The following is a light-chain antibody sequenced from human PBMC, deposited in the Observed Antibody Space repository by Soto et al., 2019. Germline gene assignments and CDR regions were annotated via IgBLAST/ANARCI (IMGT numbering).Light chain of an antibody. CDR3: LLDFRYFWA. Sequence: AIQLTQSPSSLSASVGYSLTITCRASQAIRTALGWYQQRPGKVPKLLIYAASTLQSGVPSRFRGSGSGTDFTLTISSLQPEDFATYYCLLDFRYFWAFGQGTKVDIK. CDR2: AAS. CDR1: QAIRTA. V-gene: IGKV1-6*01. J-gene: IGKJ1*01.